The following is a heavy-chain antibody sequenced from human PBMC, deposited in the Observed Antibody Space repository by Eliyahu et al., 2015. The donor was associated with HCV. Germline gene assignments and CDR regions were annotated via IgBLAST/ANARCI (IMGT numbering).Heavy chain of an antibody. J-gene: IGHJ4*02. Sequence: EVQLVESGGGLVKPGGSLRLSCAASGFTFXSYSMNWVRQAPGKGLEWVSSISSSSSYIYYADSVKGRFTISRDNAKNSLYLQMNSLRAEDTAVYYCARDSGGRWLQSYFDYWGQRTLVTVSS. D-gene: IGHD5-24*01. CDR1: GFTFXSYS. CDR3: ARDSGGRWLQSYFDY. V-gene: IGHV3-21*01. CDR2: ISSSSSYI.